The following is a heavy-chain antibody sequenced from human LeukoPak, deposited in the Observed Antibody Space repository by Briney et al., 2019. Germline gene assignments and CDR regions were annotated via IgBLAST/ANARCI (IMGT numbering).Heavy chain of an antibody. CDR2: IYFCGSP. J-gene: IGHJ4*02. Sequence: PSEPRSLTCTVSGGSISSSRYYWGWIRQPPGRRLAWVGIIYFCGSPYYNPSLNSRATISVDTSKNQFSLKLSSVTAADTAVYYCARHPFRVVPYYFDYWGQGTLVTVSS. CDR3: ARHPFRVVPYYFDY. D-gene: IGHD2/OR15-2a*01. V-gene: IGHV4-39*01. CDR1: GGSISSSRYY.